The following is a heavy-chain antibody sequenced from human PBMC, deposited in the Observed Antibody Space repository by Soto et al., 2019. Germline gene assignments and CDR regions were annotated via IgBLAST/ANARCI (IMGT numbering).Heavy chain of an antibody. D-gene: IGHD3-10*01. CDR3: ASEYGSGSRFDY. CDR2: ISAYNGNT. Sequence: QVQLVQSGAEVKKPGASVKVSCKASGYTFTSYGISWVRQAPGQGLEWMGWISAYNGNTNYAQKLQGRVTMTTDTAATTGYMELRSLGSDDTAGYYSASEYGSGSRFDYWGQGTLVTVSS. J-gene: IGHJ4*02. CDR1: GYTFTSYG. V-gene: IGHV1-18*01.